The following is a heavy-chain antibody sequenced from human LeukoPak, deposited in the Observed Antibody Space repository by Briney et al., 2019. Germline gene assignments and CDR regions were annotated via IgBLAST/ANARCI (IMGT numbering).Heavy chain of an antibody. D-gene: IGHD4-17*01. CDR1: GGSISYYY. Sequence: PSEALSLTCTVSGGSISYYYWSWIRQSPGKGLEWIGYIYYSGTTNYNPSLKSRVTISVDTSKNQLSLQLRSVTAADTAVYYCAREDPQTTVPEGMDVWGQGTTATVSS. V-gene: IGHV4-59*01. J-gene: IGHJ6*02. CDR3: AREDPQTTVPEGMDV. CDR2: IYYSGTT.